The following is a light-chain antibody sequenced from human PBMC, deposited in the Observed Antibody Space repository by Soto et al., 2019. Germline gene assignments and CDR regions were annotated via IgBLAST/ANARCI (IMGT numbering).Light chain of an antibody. Sequence: QSVLTQPPSASGTPGQRVTISCSGSSSNIGSNYVYWYQQLPGTAPKPLIYRNNQRPSGVPDRFSGSKSGTSTSLAISGLRSEDEADYYCAAWDDSLSGVVFGGGTKLTV. CDR1: SSNIGSNY. CDR2: RNN. V-gene: IGLV1-47*01. J-gene: IGLJ2*01. CDR3: AAWDDSLSGVV.